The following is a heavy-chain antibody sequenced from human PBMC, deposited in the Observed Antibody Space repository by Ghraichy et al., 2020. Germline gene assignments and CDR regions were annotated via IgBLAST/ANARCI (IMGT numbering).Heavy chain of an antibody. D-gene: IGHD2-21*01. CDR3: ARGSYFVVY. CDR2: ISYSGST. Sequence: SETLSLTCTVSGGSISTYYWSWIRQPPGKGLEWIGYISYSGSTNYSPSLKSRVTMSVDTSRNQFSLKLTSVTAADTAVYYCARGSYFVVYWGQGTLVTVSS. V-gene: IGHV4-59*01. CDR1: GGSISTYY. J-gene: IGHJ4*02.